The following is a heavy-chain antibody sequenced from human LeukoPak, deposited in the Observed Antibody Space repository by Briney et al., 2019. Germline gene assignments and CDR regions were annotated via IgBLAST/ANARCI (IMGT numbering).Heavy chain of an antibody. V-gene: IGHV1-46*01. CDR3: ARGGSQRITMVRGESWFDP. D-gene: IGHD3-10*01. J-gene: IGHJ5*02. CDR1: GYTFTSYY. CDR2: INPSGGST. Sequence: ASVKVSCKASGYTFTSYYMHWVRQAPGQGLEWMGIINPSGGSTSYAQKFQGRVTMTRDTSTSTVYMELSSLRSEDTAAYYCARGGSQRITMVRGESWFDPWGQGTLVTVSS.